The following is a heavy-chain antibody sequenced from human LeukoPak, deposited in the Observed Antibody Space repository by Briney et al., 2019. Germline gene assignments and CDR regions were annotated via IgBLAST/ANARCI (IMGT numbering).Heavy chain of an antibody. Sequence: KPSETLSLTCTVSGGSISSSSYYWGWIRQPPGKGLEWIGSIYYSGSTYYNPSLKSRVTISVDTSKNQFSLKLSSVTAADTAVYYCARHVNSRVLLWFGELLSPDSFFDYWGQGTLVTVSS. D-gene: IGHD3-10*01. CDR1: GGSISSSSYY. CDR2: IYYSGST. V-gene: IGHV4-39*07. J-gene: IGHJ4*02. CDR3: ARHVNSRVLLWFGELLSPDSFFDY.